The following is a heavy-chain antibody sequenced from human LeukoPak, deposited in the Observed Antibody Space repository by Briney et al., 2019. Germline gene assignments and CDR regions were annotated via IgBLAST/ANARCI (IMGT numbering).Heavy chain of an antibody. CDR2: ISYDGSNK. CDR3: AKGKDEMATIIPYFDY. Sequence: GGSLRLSCAASGFTFSSYGMHWVRQAPGKGLEWVAVISYDGSNKYYADSVKGRFTISRDNSKNTLYLQMNSLRAEDTAVYYCAKGKDEMATIIPYFDYWGQGTLVTASS. D-gene: IGHD5-24*01. V-gene: IGHV3-30*18. CDR1: GFTFSSYG. J-gene: IGHJ4*02.